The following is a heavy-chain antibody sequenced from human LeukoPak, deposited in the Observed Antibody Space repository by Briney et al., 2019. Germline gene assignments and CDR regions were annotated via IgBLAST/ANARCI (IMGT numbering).Heavy chain of an antibody. V-gene: IGHV3-9*01. Sequence: GGSLRLSCAASGFTFDDYAMHWVRQAPGKGLEWVSGISWNSGSIGYADSVKGRFTISRDNSKNTLYLQMNSLRAEDTAVYYCAREAPEYDFWSGYSIRADGMDVWGQGTTVTVSS. CDR1: GFTFDDYA. CDR2: ISWNSGSI. J-gene: IGHJ6*02. D-gene: IGHD3-3*01. CDR3: AREAPEYDFWSGYSIRADGMDV.